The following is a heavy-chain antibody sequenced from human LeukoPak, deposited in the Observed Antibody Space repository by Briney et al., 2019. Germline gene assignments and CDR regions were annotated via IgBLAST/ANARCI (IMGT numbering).Heavy chain of an antibody. J-gene: IGHJ6*03. V-gene: IGHV1-46*01. Sequence: ASVKVSCKASGYTFTSYYMHWVRQAAGQGLEWMGIINPSGGSTSYAQKFQGRVTMTRNTSISTAYMELSSLRSEDTAVYYCARGYYGDYAYYYYYMDVWGKGTTVTVSS. D-gene: IGHD4-17*01. CDR3: ARGYYGDYAYYYYYMDV. CDR1: GYTFTSYY. CDR2: INPSGGST.